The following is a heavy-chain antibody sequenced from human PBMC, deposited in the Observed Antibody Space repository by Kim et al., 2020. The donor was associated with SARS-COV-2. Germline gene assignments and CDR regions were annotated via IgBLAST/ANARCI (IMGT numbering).Heavy chain of an antibody. CDR2: IRSKAYGGTT. J-gene: IGHJ4*02. D-gene: IGHD3-3*01. CDR3: TRQDFWSGYYSDY. CDR1: GFTFGDYA. V-gene: IGHV3-49*03. Sequence: GGSLRLSCTASGFTFGDYAMSWFRQAPGKGLEWVGFIRSKAYGGTTEYAASVKGRFTISRDDSKSIAYLQMNSLKTEDTAVYYCTRQDFWSGYYSDYWGQGTLVTVSS.